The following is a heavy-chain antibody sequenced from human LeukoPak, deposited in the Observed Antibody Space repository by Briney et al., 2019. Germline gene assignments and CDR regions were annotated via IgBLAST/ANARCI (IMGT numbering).Heavy chain of an antibody. Sequence: SETLSLTCTASGGSISSGSYYWSWIRQPAGKGLEWIGRIYTSGSTNYNPSLKSRVTISVDTSKNQFSLKLSSVTAADTAVYYCARGLYYYDSSGYYYTSKYYHYYYYMDVWGKGTTVTISS. CDR3: ARGLYYYDSSGYYYTSKYYHYYYYMDV. CDR2: IYTSGST. CDR1: GGSISSGSYY. V-gene: IGHV4-61*02. J-gene: IGHJ6*03. D-gene: IGHD3-22*01.